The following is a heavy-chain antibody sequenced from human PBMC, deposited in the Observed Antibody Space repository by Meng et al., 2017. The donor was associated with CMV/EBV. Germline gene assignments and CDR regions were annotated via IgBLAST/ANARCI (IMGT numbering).Heavy chain of an antibody. CDR2: ISSSGSTI. V-gene: IGHV3-48*03. CDR3: ARDYDFWSGYAPTYYYYYGMDV. J-gene: IGHJ6*02. Sequence: GGSLRLSCAASGFTFSSYEMNWVRQAPGKGLEWVSYISSSGSTIYYADSVKDRFTISRDNAKNSLYLQMNSLRAEDTAVYYCARDYDFWSGYAPTYYYYYGMDVWGQGTTVTVSS. D-gene: IGHD3-3*01. CDR1: GFTFSSYE.